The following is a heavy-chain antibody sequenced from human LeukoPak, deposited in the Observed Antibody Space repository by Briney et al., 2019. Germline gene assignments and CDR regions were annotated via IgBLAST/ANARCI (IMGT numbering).Heavy chain of an antibody. CDR2: INHSGST. V-gene: IGHV4-34*01. D-gene: IGHD3-22*01. Sequence: SETLSLTCAVYGGSFSGYYWSWIRQPPGKGLEWIGEINHSGSTNYNPSLKSRVTISVDTSKNQFSLKLSSVTAADTAVYYCARQRGYYDSSGYSYYFDYWGQGTLVTVSS. CDR1: GGSFSGYY. CDR3: ARQRGYYDSSGYSYYFDY. J-gene: IGHJ4*02.